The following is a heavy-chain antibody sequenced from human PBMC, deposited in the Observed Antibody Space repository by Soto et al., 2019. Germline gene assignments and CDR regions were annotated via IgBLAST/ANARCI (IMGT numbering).Heavy chain of an antibody. CDR2: ISAYNGNT. V-gene: IGHV1-18*04. CDR1: GYTFTSYG. D-gene: IGHD3-9*01. CDR3: TTLRLDP. Sequence: ASVKVSCKASGYTFTSYGISWVRQAPGQGLEWMGWISAYNGNTNYAQKLQGRVTMTTDTSTSTAYMELSDLTSDDTAVYYCTTLRLDPWGQGTLVTVSS. J-gene: IGHJ5*02.